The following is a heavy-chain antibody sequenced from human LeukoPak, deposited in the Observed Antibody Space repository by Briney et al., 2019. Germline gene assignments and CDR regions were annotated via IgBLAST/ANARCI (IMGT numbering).Heavy chain of an antibody. Sequence: GGSLRLSCAASGFTFSSCEMNWVRQAPGKGLEWVSYISSSGSTIYYADSVKGRFTISRDNAKNSLYLQMNSLRAEDTAVYYCARDYGDYGDYWGQGTLVTVSS. CDR3: ARDYGDYGDY. V-gene: IGHV3-48*03. CDR2: ISSSGSTI. J-gene: IGHJ4*02. D-gene: IGHD4-17*01. CDR1: GFTFSSCE.